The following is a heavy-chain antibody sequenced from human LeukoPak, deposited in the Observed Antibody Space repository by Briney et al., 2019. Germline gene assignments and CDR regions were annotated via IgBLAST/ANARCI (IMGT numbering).Heavy chain of an antibody. CDR2: IYTSGST. CDR3: ARGKNDYGDYVFDY. D-gene: IGHD4-17*01. V-gene: IGHV4-61*02. CDR1: GGSISSGSYS. J-gene: IGHJ4*02. Sequence: SETLSLTCTVSGGSISSGSYSWSWIRQPAGKGLEWIGRIYTSGSTNYNPSLKSRVTISVDTSKNRFSLKLSSATAADTAVYYCARGKNDYGDYVFDYWGQGTLVTVSS.